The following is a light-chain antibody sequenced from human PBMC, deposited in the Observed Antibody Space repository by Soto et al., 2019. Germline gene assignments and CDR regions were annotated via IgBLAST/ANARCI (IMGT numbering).Light chain of an antibody. V-gene: IGKV1-9*01. CDR1: QGISNY. J-gene: IGKJ1*01. Sequence: DIQLTQSPSFLSASLGDRVTITCRASQGISNYLAWYQQKPGQAPKSLIYAASTLQNGVPSRFRGSGSGTDFTLTISTLQPEDFGTYYCQQFHSKPRTFGQGTQVEIK. CDR2: AAS. CDR3: QQFHSKPRT.